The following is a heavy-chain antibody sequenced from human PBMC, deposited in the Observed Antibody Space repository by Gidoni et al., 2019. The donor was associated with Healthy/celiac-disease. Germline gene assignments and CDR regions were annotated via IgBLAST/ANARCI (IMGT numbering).Heavy chain of an antibody. CDR2: ISYDGSNK. Sequence: QVQLVESGGGVVQPGRSLRLSCAASGSTFSSSGMHWVRQAPGKGLEWVAVISYDGSNKYYADSVKGRFTISRDNSKNTLYLQMNSLRAEDTAVYYCAKVFGLYSGLDAGLSPWGQGTLVTVSS. CDR3: AKVFGLYSGLDAGLSP. CDR1: GSTFSSSG. V-gene: IGHV3-30*18. J-gene: IGHJ5*02. D-gene: IGHD3-3*01.